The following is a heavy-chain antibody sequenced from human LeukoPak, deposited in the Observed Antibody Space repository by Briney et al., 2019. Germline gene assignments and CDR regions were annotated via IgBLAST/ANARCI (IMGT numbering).Heavy chain of an antibody. CDR2: IIPILGIA. V-gene: IGHV1-69*04. CDR3: AREREDRVGELIYYWFVP. J-gene: IGHJ5*02. CDR1: GGTFSSYA. D-gene: IGHD3-16*01. Sequence: SVKVSCKASGGTFSSYAISWVRQAPGQGLEWMGRIIPILGIANYAQKFQGRVTITADNSTSTPYMELSSLRSEDTAVYYCAREREDRVGELIYYWFVPWGQGTLVTVSS.